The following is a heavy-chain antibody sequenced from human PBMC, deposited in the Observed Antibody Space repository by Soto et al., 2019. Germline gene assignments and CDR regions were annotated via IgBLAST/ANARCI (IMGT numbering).Heavy chain of an antibody. CDR2: IWYDGNNK. J-gene: IGHJ4*02. CDR3: ARDGGALSNTWYISGY. Sequence: GGSLRLSCAASGFSFSSYAMHWVRQAPGKGLEWVAVIWYDGNNKYYADSVKGRFTISGDNSKNTLYLQMNSLTAEDTAVYYCARDGGALSNTWYISGYWGQGTLVTVSS. D-gene: IGHD6-13*01. CDR1: GFSFSSYA. V-gene: IGHV3-33*01.